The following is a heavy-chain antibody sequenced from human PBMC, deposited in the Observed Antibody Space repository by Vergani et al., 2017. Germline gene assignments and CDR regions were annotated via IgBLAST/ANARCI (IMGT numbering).Heavy chain of an antibody. CDR2: ISSSSSTI. D-gene: IGHD3-16*01. Sequence: EVQLVESGGGLVQPGGSLRLSCAASGFTFSSYSMNWVRQAPGKGLEWVSYISSSSSTIYYADSVKGRFTISRDNAKNSLYPQMNSLRAEDTAVYYCARDQFGAGSFSWGQGTLVTVSA. CDR1: GFTFSSYS. J-gene: IGHJ5*02. V-gene: IGHV3-48*04. CDR3: ARDQFGAGSFS.